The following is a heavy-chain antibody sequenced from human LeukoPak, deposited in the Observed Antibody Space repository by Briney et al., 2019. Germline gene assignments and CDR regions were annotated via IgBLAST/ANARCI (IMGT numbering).Heavy chain of an antibody. D-gene: IGHD5-18*01. V-gene: IGHV4-39*02. CDR2: IYYSGST. CDR1: GGSISSSSYY. J-gene: IGHJ6*02. CDR3: ARDYVDTAMVFYYGMDV. Sequence: SETLFLTCTVSGGSISSSSYYWGWIRQPPGKGLEWIGSIYYSGSTYYNPSLKSRVTISVDTSKNQFSPKLSSVTAADTAVYYCARDYVDTAMVFYYGMDVWGQGTTVTVSS.